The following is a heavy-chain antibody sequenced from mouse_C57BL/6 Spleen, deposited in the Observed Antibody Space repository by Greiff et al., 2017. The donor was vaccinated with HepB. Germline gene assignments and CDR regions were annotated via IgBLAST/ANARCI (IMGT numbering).Heavy chain of an antibody. CDR2: INPNNGGT. CDR1: GYTFTDYY. V-gene: IGHV1-26*01. Sequence: EVQLQQSGPELVKPGASVKISCKASGYTFTDYYMNWVKQSHGKSLEWIGDINPNNGGTSYNQKFKGKATLTVDKSSSTAYMELRSLTSEDSAVYYCARTAYYGSSALGYWGQGTTLTVSS. J-gene: IGHJ2*01. D-gene: IGHD1-1*01. CDR3: ARTAYYGSSALGY.